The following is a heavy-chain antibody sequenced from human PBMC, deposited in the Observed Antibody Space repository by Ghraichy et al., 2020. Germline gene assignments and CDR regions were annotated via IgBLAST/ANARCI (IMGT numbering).Heavy chain of an antibody. CDR1: GFVCRTVG. Sequence: GGSLRLSGTASGFVCRTVGRFWVLQAPGKGQEWVAFIEFDGHIKYYSDSVRGRFTVFRDNSMNTLYLQMDSLTTADTAVYFCAKPLVDTAPRHFDSWGQGTLVTVSS. CDR3: AKPLVDTAPRHFDS. V-gene: IGHV3-30*02. J-gene: IGHJ4*02. D-gene: IGHD5-18*01. CDR2: IEFDGHIK.